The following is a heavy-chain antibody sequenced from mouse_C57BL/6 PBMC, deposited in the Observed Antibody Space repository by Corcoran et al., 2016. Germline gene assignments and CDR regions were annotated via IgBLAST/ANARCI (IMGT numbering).Heavy chain of an antibody. CDR1: GYTFTTYG. J-gene: IGHJ4*01. CDR3: AREGGYDYYAMDY. CDR2: INTYSGVP. V-gene: IGHV9-3*01. Sequence: QIQLVQSGPELKKPGETVKISCKGSGYTFTTYGMSWVKQAPGKGLKWMGWINTYSGVPTYADDFKGRFAFSLETSASTAYLQINNLKKEDTATYFCAREGGYDYYAMDYWGQGTSVTVSS. D-gene: IGHD2-2*01.